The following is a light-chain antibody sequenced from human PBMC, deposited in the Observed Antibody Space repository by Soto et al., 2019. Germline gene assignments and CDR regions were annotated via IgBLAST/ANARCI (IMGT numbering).Light chain of an antibody. CDR2: GSS. V-gene: IGKV4-1*01. Sequence: DIVMTQSPDSLAVSLGERATINCKSSQSVLYSSTNKNYLAWYQQKPGQPPKLLIYGSSTRESGFPDRFSGSGSGTEFTLTISSLQAGDVAVYFCQQYYGTLPTFGQGTKVEI. CDR1: QSVLYSSTNKNY. J-gene: IGKJ1*01. CDR3: QQYYGTLPT.